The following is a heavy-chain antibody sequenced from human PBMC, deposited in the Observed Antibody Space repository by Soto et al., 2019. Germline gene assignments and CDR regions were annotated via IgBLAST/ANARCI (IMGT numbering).Heavy chain of an antibody. J-gene: IGHJ3*02. CDR3: ARTPDI. Sequence: QLQLQESGSGLVKPSQTLSLTCAVSGGSISSGGYSWSWIRQPPGKGLEWIGYIYHSGSTYYNPSLQSTVNITGNKSQNQFPLKLRSWTPADTALYLLARTPDIWGQGTMVTVSS. CDR1: GGSISSGGYS. V-gene: IGHV4-30-2*01. CDR2: IYHSGST.